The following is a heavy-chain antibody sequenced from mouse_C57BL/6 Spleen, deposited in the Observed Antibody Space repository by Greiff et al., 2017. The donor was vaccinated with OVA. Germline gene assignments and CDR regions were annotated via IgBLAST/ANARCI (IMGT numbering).Heavy chain of an antibody. CDR3: AREADIDDMDY. J-gene: IGHJ4*01. CDR1: GYTFTDYN. CDR2: INPNNGGT. D-gene: IGHD3-3*01. V-gene: IGHV1-18*01. Sequence: VHVKQSGPELVKPGASVKIPCKASGYTFTDYNMDWVKQSHGKSLEWIGDINPNNGGTIYNQKFKGKATLTVDKSSSTDYMELRSLTSEDSAVDYCAREADIDDMDYWGQGTSVTVSS.